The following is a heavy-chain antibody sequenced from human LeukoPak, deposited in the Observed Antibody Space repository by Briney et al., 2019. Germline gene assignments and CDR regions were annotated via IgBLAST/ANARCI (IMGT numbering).Heavy chain of an antibody. CDR2: IYYSGST. J-gene: IGHJ3*02. CDR3: VRTSLSDHIVPAAERADDACDM. CDR1: GGSISSGGYY. V-gene: IGHV4-31*03. D-gene: IGHD2-2*01. Sequence: SETLSLTCTVSGGSISSGGYYWSWIRQHPGKGLEWIGYIYYSGSTYYNPSLKSRVTISVDTSKNQFSLKLSSVAAADTAVYFCVRTSLSDHIVPAAERADDACDMWGQGTMVTVSS.